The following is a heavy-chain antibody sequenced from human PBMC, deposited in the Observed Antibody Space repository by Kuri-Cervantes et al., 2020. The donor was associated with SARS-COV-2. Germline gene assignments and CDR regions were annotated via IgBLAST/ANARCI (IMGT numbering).Heavy chain of an antibody. V-gene: IGHV3-30*02. CDR1: GFTFSSYG. J-gene: IGHJ3*02. CDR2: IRYDGSNK. CDR3: AREASISSTGAFDI. Sequence: GGSLRLSCAASGFTFSSYGMHWVRQAPGKGLEWVAFIRYDGSNKYYADSVKGRFTVSRENAKNSLYLQMNSLGAGDTAVYYCAREASISSTGAFDIWGQGTVVTVSS. D-gene: IGHD6-6*01.